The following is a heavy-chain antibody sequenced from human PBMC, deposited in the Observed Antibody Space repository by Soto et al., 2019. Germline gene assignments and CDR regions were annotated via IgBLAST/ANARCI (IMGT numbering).Heavy chain of an antibody. V-gene: IGHV3-33*01. CDR1: GFTFSSYG. CDR2: IWYDGSNK. CDR3: ARDRYGDYPVYYVDV. J-gene: IGHJ6*03. D-gene: IGHD4-17*01. Sequence: QVQLVESGGGVVQPGRSLRLSCAASGFTFSSYGMHWVRQAPGKGLEWVAVIWYDGSNKYYADSVKGRFTISRDNSKNTLYLQMNRLRAEDTAVYYCARDRYGDYPVYYVDVWGKGTTVTVSS.